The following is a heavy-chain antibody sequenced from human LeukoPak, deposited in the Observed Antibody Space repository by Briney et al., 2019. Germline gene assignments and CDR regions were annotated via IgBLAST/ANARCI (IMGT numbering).Heavy chain of an antibody. CDR3: ARGGRLEPFDY. CDR1: GGSISSYY. Sequence: SETLSLTCTVSGGSISSYYWSWIRQPPGKGLEWIGYSYYSGSTNYNPSLKSRVTISVDTSKNQFSLKLSSVTAADTAVYYCARGGRLEPFDYWGQGTLVTVSS. D-gene: IGHD6-19*01. V-gene: IGHV4-59*01. CDR2: SYYSGST. J-gene: IGHJ4*02.